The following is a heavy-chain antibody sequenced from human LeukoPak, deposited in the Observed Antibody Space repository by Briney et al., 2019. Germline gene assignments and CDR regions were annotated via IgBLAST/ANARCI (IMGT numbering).Heavy chain of an antibody. CDR1: GGSISSSNW. CDR3: AREGHCSGGSCYSNWFDP. D-gene: IGHD2-15*01. V-gene: IGHV4-4*02. J-gene: IGHJ5*02. Sequence: SGTLSLTCAVSGGSISSSNWWSWVRQPPGKGLEWIGEINHSGSTNYNPSLKSRVTISVDTSKNQFSLKLSSVTAADTAVYYCAREGHCSGGSCYSNWFDPWGQGTLVTVSS. CDR2: INHSGST.